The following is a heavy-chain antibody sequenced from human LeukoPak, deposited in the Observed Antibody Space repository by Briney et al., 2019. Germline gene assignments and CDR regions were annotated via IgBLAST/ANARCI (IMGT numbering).Heavy chain of an antibody. J-gene: IGHJ4*02. CDR2: INPNSGGT. CDR3: ARAVVTMVRGVISY. Sequence: ASVKVSCKASGYTFTGYYIHWVRQAPGQGLEWMGWINPNSGGTNYAQKFQGRVTMTRDTSISTAYMELSRLRSDDTAVYYCARAVVTMVRGVISYWGQGTLVTVSS. CDR1: GYTFTGYY. V-gene: IGHV1-2*02. D-gene: IGHD3-10*01.